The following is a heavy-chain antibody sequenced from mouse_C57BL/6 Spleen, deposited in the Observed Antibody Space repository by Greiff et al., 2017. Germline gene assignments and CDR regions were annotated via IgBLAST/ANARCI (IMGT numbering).Heavy chain of an antibody. J-gene: IGHJ4*01. Sequence: EVQLQQSGPELVKPGASVKIPCKASGYTFTDYNLDWVQQSHGKSLEWIGDINPNNGGTIYNQKFKGKATLTVDKSSSTAYMELRSLTSEDTAVYYCARSPGEDYAMDYWGQGTSVTVSS. CDR2: INPNNGGT. CDR1: GYTFTDYN. D-gene: IGHD4-1*01. CDR3: ARSPGEDYAMDY. V-gene: IGHV1-18*01.